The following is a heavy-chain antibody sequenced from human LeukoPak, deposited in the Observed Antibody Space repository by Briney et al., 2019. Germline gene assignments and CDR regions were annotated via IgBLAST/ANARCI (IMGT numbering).Heavy chain of an antibody. CDR3: ARVVSTIQSYYYYMDV. CDR1: GYTFTSYD. V-gene: IGHV1-8*01. Sequence: ASVKVSCKASGYTFTSYDINWVRQATGQGLEGMGWMNPNSGNTGYAQKFQGRVTMTRNTSISTAYMELSSLRSEDTAVYYCARVVSTIQSYYYYMDVWGKGTTVTVSS. CDR2: MNPNSGNT. D-gene: IGHD5/OR15-5a*01. J-gene: IGHJ6*03.